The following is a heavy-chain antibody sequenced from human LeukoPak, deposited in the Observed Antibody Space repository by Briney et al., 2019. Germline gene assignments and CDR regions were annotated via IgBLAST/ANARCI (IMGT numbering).Heavy chain of an antibody. V-gene: IGHV3-30*18. D-gene: IGHD2-21*02. Sequence: GGSLRLSCAASGFTFSSNDIHWVRQAPGKGLEWVVVISYDGSNKYYADSVKGRFTISGDNSKNTLYLQMNSLRAEDTAVYYCAKDYCGGDCYPDYWGQGTLVTVSS. CDR1: GFTFSSND. J-gene: IGHJ4*02. CDR3: AKDYCGGDCYPDY. CDR2: ISYDGSNK.